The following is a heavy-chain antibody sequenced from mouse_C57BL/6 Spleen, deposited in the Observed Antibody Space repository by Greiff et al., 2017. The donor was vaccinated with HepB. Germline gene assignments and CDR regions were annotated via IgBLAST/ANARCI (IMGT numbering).Heavy chain of an antibody. CDR2: FHPYNDDT. J-gene: IGHJ2*01. CDR3: ARGGNIIPYYFDY. Sequence: QVHVKQSGAELVKPGASVKMSCKASGYTFTTYPIEWMKQNHGKSLEWIGNFHPYNDDTKYNEKFKGKATLTVEKSSSTVYLELSRLTSDDSAVYYCARGGNIIPYYFDYWGQGTTLTVSS. CDR1: GYTFTTYP. D-gene: IGHD1-1*01. V-gene: IGHV1-47*01.